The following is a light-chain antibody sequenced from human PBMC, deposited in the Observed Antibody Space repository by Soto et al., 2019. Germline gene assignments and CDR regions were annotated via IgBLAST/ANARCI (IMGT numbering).Light chain of an antibody. Sequence: DLQMTQSPTTLSASVGDRVTITCRASQSISGWLAWYQQKPGKAPKLLIYDASTLESGVPSRFSGSGSGTECTLTISSLQPDDFATYYCQQYNTYPYTFGQGTKLEIK. J-gene: IGKJ2*01. CDR1: QSISGW. V-gene: IGKV1-5*01. CDR2: DAS. CDR3: QQYNTYPYT.